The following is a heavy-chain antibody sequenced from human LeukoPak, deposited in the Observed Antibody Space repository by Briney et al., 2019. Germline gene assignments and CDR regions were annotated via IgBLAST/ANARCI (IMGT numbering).Heavy chain of an antibody. CDR3: ARHFCSGGNCYYFDY. D-gene: IGHD2-15*01. J-gene: IGHJ4*02. CDR2: INPNSGGT. CDR1: GYTFTGYY. V-gene: IGHV1-2*02. Sequence: ASVKVSCKASGYTFTGYYMHWVRQAPGQGLEWMGWINPNSGGTNYAQKFQGRVTMTRDTSISTAYMELSRLRSDDTAVYYCARHFCSGGNCYYFDYWGQGSLVTVSS.